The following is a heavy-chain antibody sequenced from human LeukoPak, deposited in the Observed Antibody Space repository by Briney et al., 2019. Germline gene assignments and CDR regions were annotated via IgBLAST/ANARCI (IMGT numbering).Heavy chain of an antibody. CDR2: LYSGADT. Sequence: PGGSLTLSCTASGFTVATNYMNWVRQPPGKGLEWVSILYSGADTYYADSVKGRFVVSRDSSKNMLFLHMNALRPEDTAVYYCARIGDHFHWYLDLWGRGTLVTHSS. J-gene: IGHJ2*01. CDR1: GFTVATNY. D-gene: IGHD3-3*02. V-gene: IGHV3-53*01. CDR3: ARIGDHFHWYLDL.